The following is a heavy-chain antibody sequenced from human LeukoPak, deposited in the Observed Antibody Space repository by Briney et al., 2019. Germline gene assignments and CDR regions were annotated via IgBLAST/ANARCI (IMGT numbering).Heavy chain of an antibody. CDR3: AKELSDDILTGPFDY. Sequence: ASVKVSCKASGYTFTSYYMHWVRQAPGQGLEWMGIINPSGGSTSYAQKFQGRVTMTRDMSTSTVYMELSRLRSDDTAVYYCAKELSDDILTGPFDYWGQGTLVTVSS. J-gene: IGHJ4*02. CDR2: INPSGGST. CDR1: GYTFTSYY. D-gene: IGHD3-9*01. V-gene: IGHV1-46*01.